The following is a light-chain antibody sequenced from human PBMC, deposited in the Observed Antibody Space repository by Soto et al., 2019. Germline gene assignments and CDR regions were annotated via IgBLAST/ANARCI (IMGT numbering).Light chain of an antibody. CDR2: GAS. Sequence: EIVMTQSPATLSVSLGDRATLSCRAGQSVTTYLAWYQQKPGQAPRLLIYGASTRATGIPARFSGSGSETDFTLTISSLQSEDFAFYYCQQYNSWPPSYTFGQGTKLEIK. CDR3: QQYNSWPPSYT. J-gene: IGKJ2*01. CDR1: QSVTTY. V-gene: IGKV3-15*01.